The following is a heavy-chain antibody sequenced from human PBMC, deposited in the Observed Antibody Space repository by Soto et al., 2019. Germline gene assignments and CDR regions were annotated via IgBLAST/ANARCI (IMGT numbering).Heavy chain of an antibody. CDR3: ARWRVEMATMKYYYYYYMDV. Sequence: GGSLRLSCAASGFTFSSYWMSWVRQAPGKGLEWVANIKQDGSEKYYVDSVKGRFTISRDNDKNSLYLQMNSLRAEDTAVYYCARWRVEMATMKYYYYYYMDVWGKGTTVTVSS. J-gene: IGHJ6*03. V-gene: IGHV3-7*01. D-gene: IGHD5-12*01. CDR1: GFTFSSYW. CDR2: IKQDGSEK.